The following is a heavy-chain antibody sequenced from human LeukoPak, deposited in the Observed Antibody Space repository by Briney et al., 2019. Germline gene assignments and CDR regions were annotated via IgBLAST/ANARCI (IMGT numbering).Heavy chain of an antibody. D-gene: IGHD6-13*01. CDR1: GGTFSSYA. CDR3: ARGVKSFIAAAGTGAFDI. CDR2: IIPIFGTA. J-gene: IGHJ3*02. Sequence: SVKVSCKASGGTFSSYAISWVRQAPGQGLEWMGGIIPIFGTANYAQKFQGRVTITADESTSTAYMELSSLRSEDTAVYYCARGVKSFIAAAGTGAFDIWGQGTMVTVSS. V-gene: IGHV1-69*13.